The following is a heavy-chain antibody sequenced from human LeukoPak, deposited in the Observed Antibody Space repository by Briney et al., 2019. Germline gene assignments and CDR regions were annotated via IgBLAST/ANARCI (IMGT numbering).Heavy chain of an antibody. CDR1: GYTFNGYW. V-gene: IGHV5-51*01. J-gene: IGHJ4*02. Sequence: NHGESLKISCKGSGYTFNGYWIGWVRQKPGKGLEWMGIIYPRDSDTRYSPSFQGQVTISADKSISAAYLQWSSLKASDTAIYYCARSGGSSYGYTFIDYWGQGTLVTASS. CDR2: IYPRDSDT. CDR3: ARSGGSSYGYTFIDY. D-gene: IGHD5-18*01.